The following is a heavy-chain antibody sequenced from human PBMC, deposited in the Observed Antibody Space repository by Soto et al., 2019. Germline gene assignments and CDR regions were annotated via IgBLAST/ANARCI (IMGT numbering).Heavy chain of an antibody. V-gene: IGHV1-69*01. CDR3: ARAGGGERWFGELLADY. CDR2: IIPIFGTA. CDR1: GGTFSSYA. J-gene: IGHJ4*02. D-gene: IGHD3-10*01. Sequence: QVQLVQSGAEVKKPGSSVKVSCKASGGTFSSYAISWVRQAPGHGLEWMGGIIPIFGTANYAQKFQGRVTITADESTSTAYMELSSLGSEDTAVYYCARAGGGERWFGELLADYWGQGTLVTVSS.